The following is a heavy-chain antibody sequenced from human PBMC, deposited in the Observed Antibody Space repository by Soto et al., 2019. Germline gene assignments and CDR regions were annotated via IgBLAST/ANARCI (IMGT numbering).Heavy chain of an antibody. D-gene: IGHD3-10*01. CDR3: ERDLKGYYGSGSYYYYYYGMDV. J-gene: IGHJ6*02. CDR2: INPNRVGT. Sequence: QVQLVQSGAEVKKPGASVKVSCKASGYTFTGYYMHWVRQAPGQGLEWMGWINPNRVGTNYAQKFQGGVTMTRATTSSTDYMELSRLRSDDTAVYYCERDLKGYYGSGSYYYYYYGMDVWGQGTTVTVSS. V-gene: IGHV1-2*02. CDR1: GYTFTGYY.